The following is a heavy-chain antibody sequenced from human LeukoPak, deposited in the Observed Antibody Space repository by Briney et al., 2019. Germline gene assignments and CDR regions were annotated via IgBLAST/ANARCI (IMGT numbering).Heavy chain of an antibody. CDR1: GFTFSDYY. CDR3: ARDWGGSYYYYYYMDV. CDR2: ISSSGSTI. V-gene: IGHV3-11*01. D-gene: IGHD2-21*01. Sequence: GGSLRLSCAASGFTFSDYYMSWIRQAPGKGLEWVSYISSSGSTIYYADSVKGRFTISRDNAKNSLYLQMNSLRAEDTAVYYCARDWGGSYYYYYYMDVRGKGTTVTVSS. J-gene: IGHJ6*03.